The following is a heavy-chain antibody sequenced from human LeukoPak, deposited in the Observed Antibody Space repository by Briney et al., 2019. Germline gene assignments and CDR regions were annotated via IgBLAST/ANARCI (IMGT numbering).Heavy chain of an antibody. CDR3: AREGQGSGGKDY. J-gene: IGHJ4*02. D-gene: IGHD6-19*01. CDR1: GFTFSSHW. Sequence: GGSLRLSCVASGFTFSSHWMTWVRQAPGKGLEWVANIKQGGSEKHYLDSVEGRFTISRDDAKNSLYLQMSSLRADDTAVYYCAREGQGSGGKDYWGQGTRVTVSS. V-gene: IGHV3-7*05. CDR2: IKQGGSEK.